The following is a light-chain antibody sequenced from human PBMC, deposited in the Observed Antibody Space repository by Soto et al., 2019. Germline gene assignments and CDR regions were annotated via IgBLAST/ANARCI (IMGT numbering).Light chain of an antibody. J-gene: IGLJ1*01. CDR2: RNN. CDR3: AAWHDSLNGYV. V-gene: IGLV1-44*01. CDR1: SSNIGGNP. Sequence: QSVLTQPPSASGTPGQRVTISCSGSSSNIGGNPVNWYQHLPGTAPKLLIYRNNQRPSGVPDRFSGSKSGTSASLAISGLQSEDEADYYCAAWHDSLNGYVFGTGTKRTVL.